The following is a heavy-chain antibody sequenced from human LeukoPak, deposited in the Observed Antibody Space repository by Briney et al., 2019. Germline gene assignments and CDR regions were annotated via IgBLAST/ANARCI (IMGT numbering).Heavy chain of an antibody. CDR3: ASGRAVAGKGDYYYYYGMDV. J-gene: IGHJ6*02. CDR2: TYYRSKWYN. V-gene: IGHV6-1*01. CDR1: GDSVSSNSAA. Sequence: QTLSLTCAISGDSVSSNSAAWNWIRQSPSRGLEWLGRTYYRSKWYNDYAVSVKSRITINPDTSKNQFSLQLNSVTPEDTAVYYCASGRAVAGKGDYYYYYGMDVWGQGTTVTVSS. D-gene: IGHD6-19*01.